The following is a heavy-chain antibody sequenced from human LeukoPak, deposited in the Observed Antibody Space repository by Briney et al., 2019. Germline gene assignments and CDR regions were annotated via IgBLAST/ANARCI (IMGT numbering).Heavy chain of an antibody. V-gene: IGHV1-2*02. D-gene: IGHD2-15*01. J-gene: IGHJ4*02. CDR1: GYTLTDYY. CDR3: ARDLCHGGSCFHFDS. Sequence: GASLKVSCKTSGYTLTDYYVYWVRQTPGQAREWLACINPHSGATNIAQRFQSRVTMTRDTYVNTVHMELNRLRSDDTAVYYCARDLCHGGSCFHFDSWGQGTLVTVSS. CDR2: INPHSGAT.